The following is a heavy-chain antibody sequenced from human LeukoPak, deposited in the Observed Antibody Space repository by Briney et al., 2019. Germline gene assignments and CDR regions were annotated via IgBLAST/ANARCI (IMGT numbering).Heavy chain of an antibody. V-gene: IGHV3-30*03. Sequence: PGGSLRLSCAASGFTFSSYGMHWVRQAPGKGLEWVAVISYDGSNKYYADSVKGRFTISRDNSKNTLYLQMNSLRAEDTAVYYCARPHRDYYYYMDVWGKGTTVTVSS. CDR2: ISYDGSNK. CDR1: GFTFSSYG. CDR3: ARPHRDYYYYMDV. J-gene: IGHJ6*03.